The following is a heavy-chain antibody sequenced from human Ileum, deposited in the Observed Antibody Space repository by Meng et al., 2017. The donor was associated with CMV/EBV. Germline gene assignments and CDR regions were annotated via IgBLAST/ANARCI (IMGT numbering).Heavy chain of an antibody. CDR3: ARDGLNERYFDY. V-gene: IGHV7-4-1*02. J-gene: IGHJ4*02. CDR2: INTNTGNP. CDR1: GYTFTTNN. Sequence: KASGYTFTTNNLIWVRQAPGQGPEWMGWINTNTGNPTYARDLTGRFVFSSDTSVSTAYLQISSLKAEDTAVYYCARDGLNERYFDYWGQGTLVTVSS.